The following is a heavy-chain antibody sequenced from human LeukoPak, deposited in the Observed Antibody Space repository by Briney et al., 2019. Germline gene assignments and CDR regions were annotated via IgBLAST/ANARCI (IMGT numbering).Heavy chain of an antibody. V-gene: IGHV3-66*01. CDR3: LTAYNHAVDWFDP. J-gene: IGHJ5*02. CDR1: GFTVSSNY. CDR2: IYSGGST. D-gene: IGHD3-9*01. Sequence: GGSLRLSCAASGFTVSSNYMSWVRQAPGKGLEWVSVIYSGGSTYYADSVKGRFTISRDNSKNTLYLQMNSLRAEDTAVYYCLTAYNHAVDWFDPWGQGTLVTVSS.